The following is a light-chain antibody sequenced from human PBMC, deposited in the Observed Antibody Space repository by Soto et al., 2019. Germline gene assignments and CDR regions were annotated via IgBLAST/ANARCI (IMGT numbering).Light chain of an antibody. Sequence: QSALTQPPSASGTPGQRVTISCSGGSSNIGRNYVSWYQQVPGTAPKLIIFNNNERPSGIPGRFSGSKSGASASLAIVGLQSEDEADYFCASWDDNLNGPLLFGGGTKVTVL. CDR2: NNN. J-gene: IGLJ2*01. CDR3: ASWDDNLNGPLL. V-gene: IGLV1-44*01. CDR1: SSNIGRNY.